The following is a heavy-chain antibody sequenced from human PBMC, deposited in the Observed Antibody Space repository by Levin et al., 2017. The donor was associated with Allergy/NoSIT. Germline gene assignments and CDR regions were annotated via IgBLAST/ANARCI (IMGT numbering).Heavy chain of an antibody. Sequence: PGESLKISCAASGFTFSTFSMNWVRQAPGKGLEWVSGIGSSGNTYYADSVKGRFTISRDISMTTVHLQMNSLRADDTAVYYCAKGGWSSTGGIGPWGQGTLVTVSS. D-gene: IGHD1-14*01. CDR2: IGSSGNT. CDR1: GFTFSTFS. V-gene: IGHV3-23*01. CDR3: AKGGWSSTGGIGP. J-gene: IGHJ5*02.